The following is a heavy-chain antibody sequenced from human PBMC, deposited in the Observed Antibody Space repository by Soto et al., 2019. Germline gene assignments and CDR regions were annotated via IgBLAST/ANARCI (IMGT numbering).Heavy chain of an antibody. D-gene: IGHD3-22*01. CDR3: ARAGPHSYYYDSSGYLPDY. CDR2: IYYSGST. J-gene: IGHJ4*02. V-gene: IGHV4-30-4*01. Sequence: SETLSLTCTVSGGSISSGDYYWSWIRQPPGKGLEWIGYIYYSGSTYYNPSLKSRVTISVDTSKNQFSLKLSSVTAADTAVYYCARAGPHSYYYDSSGYLPDYWGQGTLVTVSS. CDR1: GGSISSGDYY.